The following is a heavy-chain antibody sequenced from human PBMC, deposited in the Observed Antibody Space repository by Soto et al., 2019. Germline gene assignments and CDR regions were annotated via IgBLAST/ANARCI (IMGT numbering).Heavy chain of an antibody. D-gene: IGHD6-13*01. V-gene: IGHV3-9*01. J-gene: IGHJ4*02. CDR2: ISWNSGYI. Sequence: PGGSLRLSCAASGFTFDDYAMHWVRQAPGKGLEWVSYISWNSGYIGYADSVKGRFTISRDNANNSLYLQMNSLKTEDTAFYYCAQALYGSSSSPFDFWGQGPLVPVSS. CDR3: AQALYGSSSSPFDF. CDR1: GFTFDDYA.